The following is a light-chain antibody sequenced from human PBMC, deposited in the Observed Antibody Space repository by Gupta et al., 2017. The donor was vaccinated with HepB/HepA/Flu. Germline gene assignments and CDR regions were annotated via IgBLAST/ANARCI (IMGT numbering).Light chain of an antibody. Sequence: GQSITVSCTGSSADIVRYDYLSWSQQYPGKAPKLILSEVSNRTSGISDRFFGSKSGNTASLTISGLQAEDEADYYCSSRGSTTLFGSGTHVTVL. CDR3: SSRGSTTL. CDR2: EVS. CDR1: SADIVRYDY. J-gene: IGLJ1*01. V-gene: IGLV2-14*01.